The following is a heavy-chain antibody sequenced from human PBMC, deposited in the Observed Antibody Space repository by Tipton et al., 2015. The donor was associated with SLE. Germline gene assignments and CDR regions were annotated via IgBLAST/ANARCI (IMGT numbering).Heavy chain of an antibody. D-gene: IGHD6-19*01. CDR3: ASSSSAGPDAFNI. Sequence: QLVQSGAEVKKPGESLKISCKGSGYSFTSYWIGGVRQMPGKGLEWMRIIYPGDSDTRYGPSFQGQVTISADKSISTAYLQWSSLKASDTAIYYCASSSSAGPDAFNIWGQGTMVTVSS. V-gene: IGHV5-51*03. CDR1: GYSFTSYW. J-gene: IGHJ3*02. CDR2: IYPGDSDT.